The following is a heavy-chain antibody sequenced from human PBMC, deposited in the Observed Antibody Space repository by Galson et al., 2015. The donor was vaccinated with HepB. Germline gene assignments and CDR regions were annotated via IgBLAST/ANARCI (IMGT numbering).Heavy chain of an antibody. V-gene: IGHV3-9*01. Sequence: SLRLSCAAYGFNFNDFAMHWVRQAPGKGLQWVAGISWNSGSIAYEDSVKGRFTISRDSAKRSLYLQMKSLRAEDTALYYCVKDVYSGRWHVNYQYNYGMDVWGLGTTVTVFS. CDR3: VKDVYSGRWHVNYQYNYGMDV. D-gene: IGHD6-13*01. J-gene: IGHJ6*02. CDR1: GFNFNDFA. CDR2: ISWNSGSI.